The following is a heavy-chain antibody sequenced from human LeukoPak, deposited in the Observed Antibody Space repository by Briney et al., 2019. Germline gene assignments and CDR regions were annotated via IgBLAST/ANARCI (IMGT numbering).Heavy chain of an antibody. V-gene: IGHV4-59*01. D-gene: IGHD6-19*01. CDR3: ARVVRTVAGFPFDY. CDR2: IYYSGST. Sequence: PSETLSLTCTVSGGSISSYYWSWLRQPPGKGLEWIGYIYYSGSTNYNPSLKSRVTISVDTSKNQFSLKLSSVTAADTAVYYCARVVRTVAGFPFDYWGQGTLVTVSS. CDR1: GGSISSYY. J-gene: IGHJ4*02.